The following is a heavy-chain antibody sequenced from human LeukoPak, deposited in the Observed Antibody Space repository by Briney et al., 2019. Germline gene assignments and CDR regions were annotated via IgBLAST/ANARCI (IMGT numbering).Heavy chain of an antibody. D-gene: IGHD5-18*01. CDR3: AAEDTAMVIGY. CDR2: IWYGGSNK. Sequence: GGSLRLSCAASGFTFSSYGMHWVRQAPGKGLEGVAAIWYGGSNKYYADSVKGRFTISRDNSKNTLYLQMNSLRAEDTAVYYCAAEDTAMVIGYWGQGTLVTVSS. J-gene: IGHJ4*02. V-gene: IGHV3-33*08. CDR1: GFTFSSYG.